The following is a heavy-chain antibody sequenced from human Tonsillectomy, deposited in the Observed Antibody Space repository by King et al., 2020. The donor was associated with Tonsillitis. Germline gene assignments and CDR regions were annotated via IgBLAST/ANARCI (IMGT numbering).Heavy chain of an antibody. V-gene: IGHV1-2*02. CDR2: INPNSGDT. CDR1: GYTFTGLY. J-gene: IGHJ6*02. D-gene: IGHD3-3*01. Sequence: VQLVESGAEVKQPGASVQVTCKTSGYTFTGLYMQWVRQAPGQGLEWMGWINPNSGDTRYAQKFQGRVTLTRDPSISTAYMDLSSLRSDDTAVYYCARGVTIFGVIIVQGMDVWGQGTTVAVSS. CDR3: ARGVTIFGVIIVQGMDV.